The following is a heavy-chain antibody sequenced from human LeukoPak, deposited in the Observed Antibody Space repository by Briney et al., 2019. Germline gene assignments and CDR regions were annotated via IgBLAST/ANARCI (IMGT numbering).Heavy chain of an antibody. J-gene: IGHJ4*02. CDR1: GRSISSFY. V-gene: IGHV4-59*01. CDR2: IYSSGST. CDR3: ARSANTRASFDY. Sequence: PSETLSLTCTVSGRSISSFYWSWIRQPPGKGLEWIGYIYSSGSTNYSPSLKSRVTISVDTSKNHFSLKLNSVTAADTAVYFCARSANTRASFDYWGQGTLVTVSS.